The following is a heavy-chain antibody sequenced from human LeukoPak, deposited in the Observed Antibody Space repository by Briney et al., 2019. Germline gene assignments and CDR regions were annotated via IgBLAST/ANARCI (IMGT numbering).Heavy chain of an antibody. D-gene: IGHD3-10*01. CDR2: ISGSGGTA. CDR3: ATNPKGSGNLDY. V-gene: IGHV3-23*01. J-gene: IGHJ4*02. Sequence: GGSLRLSCAASGFTFSIYAMSWVRQAPGKGLEWVSAISGSGGTAYYADSVKGRFTISRDNSKNTLYLQMNSLRAEDTAVYYCATNPKGSGNLDYWGQGTLVTVSS. CDR1: GFTFSIYA.